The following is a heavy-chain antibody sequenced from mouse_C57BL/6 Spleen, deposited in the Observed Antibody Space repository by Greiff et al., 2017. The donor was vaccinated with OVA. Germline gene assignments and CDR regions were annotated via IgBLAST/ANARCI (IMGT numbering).Heavy chain of an antibody. CDR3: AIPYDYDGNYYAMDY. Sequence: VKLMESGPELVKPGASVKISCKASGYAFSSSWMTWVKQRPGKGLEWFGRIYPGGGVTYYLGNLKGKATRTANKSSSTAYMQLSSLTSEDYAVYFCAIPYDYDGNYYAMDYWGQGTSVTVSS. CDR2: IYPGGGVT. V-gene: IGHV1-82*01. D-gene: IGHD2-4*01. J-gene: IGHJ4*01. CDR1: GYAFSSSW.